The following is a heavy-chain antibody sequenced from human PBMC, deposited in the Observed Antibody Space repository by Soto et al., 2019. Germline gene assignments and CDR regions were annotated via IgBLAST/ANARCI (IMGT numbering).Heavy chain of an antibody. V-gene: IGHV3-23*01. CDR3: ATSPIFFHNTGLRDY. D-gene: IGHD6-19*01. J-gene: IGHJ4*02. CDR1: GFTFRNYA. CDR2: ISVSGDST. Sequence: DVQLLESGGGMVQPGGSLRLSCATSGFTFRNYAMSWVRKAPGRGLEWVSTISVSGDSTYYADYVQGRFTISRDNSKSTLYLPRNSMRAEDAALFYCATSPIFFHNTGLRDYWGQGTLVTVSS.